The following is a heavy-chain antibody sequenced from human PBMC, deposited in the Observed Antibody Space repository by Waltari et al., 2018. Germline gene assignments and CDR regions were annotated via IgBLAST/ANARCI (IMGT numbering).Heavy chain of an antibody. V-gene: IGHV1-8*01. Sequence: QVQLVQSGAEVKKPGASVKVSCKASGYTFTSYDINWVRQATGQGLEWMGWMKPNSGNTGYAQKFQGRGTMTRNTSISTAYMELSSLRSEDTAVYYCARQRYSSSRRFFDYWGQGTLVTVSS. CDR3: ARQRYSSSRRFFDY. D-gene: IGHD6-6*01. J-gene: IGHJ4*02. CDR1: GYTFTSYD. CDR2: MKPNSGNT.